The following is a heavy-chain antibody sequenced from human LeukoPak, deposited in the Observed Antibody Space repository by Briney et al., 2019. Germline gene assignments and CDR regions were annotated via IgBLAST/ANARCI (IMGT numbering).Heavy chain of an antibody. D-gene: IGHD6-19*01. J-gene: IGHJ3*02. Sequence: SQTLSLTCAISGDSVSSNSATWNWIRQSPSRGLEWLGRTYYRSKWYNDYAVSVKSRITVKPDTSKNQFSLQLNSVTPEDTAVYYCARDPAYTSGWTKNGFDIWGLGTMVTVSS. V-gene: IGHV6-1*01. CDR1: GDSVSSNSAT. CDR3: ARDPAYTSGWTKNGFDI. CDR2: TYYRSKWYN.